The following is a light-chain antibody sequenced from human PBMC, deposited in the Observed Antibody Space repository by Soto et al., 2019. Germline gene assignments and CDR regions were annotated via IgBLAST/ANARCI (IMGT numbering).Light chain of an antibody. CDR2: EVS. J-gene: IGLJ1*01. CDR1: SSDVGGYNY. Sequence: QSVLTQPPSTSVSPGQSVTISCTGTSSDVGGYNYVSWYQQHPGKAPKLMIYEVSKRPSGVPDRFSGPKSGNTASLTVSGLQAEDEADYYCSSYAGSNNLLFGNGTKVTVL. CDR3: SSYAGSNNLL. V-gene: IGLV2-8*01.